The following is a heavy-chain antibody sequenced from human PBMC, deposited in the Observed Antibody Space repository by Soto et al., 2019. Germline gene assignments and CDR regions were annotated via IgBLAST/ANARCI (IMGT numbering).Heavy chain of an antibody. CDR2: ISAYNGNT. CDR1: GYTFTSYG. D-gene: IGHD3-9*01. V-gene: IGHV1-18*01. Sequence: QVQLVQSGAEVKKPGASVKVSCKASGYTFTSYGISWVRQAPGQGLEWMGWISAYNGNTNYAQKLQGRVTMTTDTSTSTAYMELRSLRFDDTAVYYCARGYLDYDILTGYYSAAFDIWGQGTMVTVSS. CDR3: ARGYLDYDILTGYYSAAFDI. J-gene: IGHJ3*02.